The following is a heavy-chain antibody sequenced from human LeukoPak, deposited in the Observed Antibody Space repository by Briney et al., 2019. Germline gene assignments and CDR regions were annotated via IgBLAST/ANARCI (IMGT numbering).Heavy chain of an antibody. V-gene: IGHV3-7*04. CDR1: GFTFSSYW. CDR2: IQQSGGRT. CDR3: ARDAYASGSRDY. D-gene: IGHD3-10*01. Sequence: GGSLRLSCAASGFTFSSYWMTWVRQAPGRGLEWVANIQQSGGRTHYVDSVKGRFTISRDNAINSLYLQLSSLRVEDTAVYYCARDAYASGSRDYWGQGTLVTVSS. J-gene: IGHJ4*02.